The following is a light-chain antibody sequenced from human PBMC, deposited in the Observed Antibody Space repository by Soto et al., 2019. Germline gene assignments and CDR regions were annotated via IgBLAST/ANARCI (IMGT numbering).Light chain of an antibody. V-gene: IGKV3-20*01. CDR1: QSVSSSY. CDR2: GAS. CDR3: QQYGSSPWT. J-gene: IGKJ1*01. Sequence: EILVTQSPGTLSLSAGERATLSWRASQSVSSSYLAWYQQKPGQAPRPLIYGASSRATGIPDRFSGSLSGTDFTLTISRLETEDFAAYYCQQYGSSPWTFGQGTKVDIK.